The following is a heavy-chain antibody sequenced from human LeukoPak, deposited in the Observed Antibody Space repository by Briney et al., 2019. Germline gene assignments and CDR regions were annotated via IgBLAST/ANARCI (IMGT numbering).Heavy chain of an antibody. J-gene: IGHJ5*02. Sequence: PGESLKISCKGSGYSFSSYWIAWVRQMPGKGLEFMGIIYPGDSSTRYSPSFQGQVTISADKSISTAYLQWSSLKASDTAMYYCAGARRYCSGGNCPNWFDPWGQGTLVTVSS. CDR1: GYSFSSYW. CDR3: AGARRYCSGGNCPNWFDP. CDR2: IYPGDSST. D-gene: IGHD2-15*01. V-gene: IGHV5-51*01.